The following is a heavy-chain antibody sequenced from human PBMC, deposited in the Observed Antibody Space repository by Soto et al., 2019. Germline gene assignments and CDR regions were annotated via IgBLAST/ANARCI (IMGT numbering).Heavy chain of an antibody. CDR2: INHSGST. Sequence: SETLSLTCAVYGGSFSGYSWNWIRQPPGKRLEWIGEINHSGSTNYNPSLKSRVVISVDTSRNQFSLKLTSVTAADTAVYFCARDAAGMDVWGKGTTVTVSS. CDR1: GGSFSGYS. V-gene: IGHV4-34*01. J-gene: IGHJ6*03. CDR3: ARDAAGMDV. D-gene: IGHD6-25*01.